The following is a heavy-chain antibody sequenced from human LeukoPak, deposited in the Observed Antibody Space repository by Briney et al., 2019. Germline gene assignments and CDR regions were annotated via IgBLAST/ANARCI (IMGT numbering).Heavy chain of an antibody. CDR1: GFTFDDYA. D-gene: IGHD3-22*01. Sequence: GRSLRLSCAASGFTFDDYAMHWVRHAPGKGLEWVSGISWNSGSVGYADSVKGRFTISRDNAKNSLYLQMNSLRAEDTALYYCAKGGYYDSSGYMDVWGKGTTVTISS. V-gene: IGHV3-9*01. J-gene: IGHJ6*03. CDR2: ISWNSGSV. CDR3: AKGGYYDSSGYMDV.